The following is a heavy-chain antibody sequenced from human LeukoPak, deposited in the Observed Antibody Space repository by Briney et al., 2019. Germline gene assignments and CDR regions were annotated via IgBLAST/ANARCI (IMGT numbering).Heavy chain of an antibody. CDR1: DYSISSGYGYY. CDR3: ARVTVVTELQFDY. J-gene: IGHJ4*02. D-gene: IGHD4-23*01. CDR2: IYHSGIT. Sequence: PSETLSLTCTVSDYSISSGYGYYWGWIRQPPGKGLEWIGNIYHSGITYYNHFNSSLKSRVTISIDTSKNQFSLRLTSVTAADTAVYYCARVTVVTELQFDYWGQGTLVTVSS. V-gene: IGHV4-38-2*02.